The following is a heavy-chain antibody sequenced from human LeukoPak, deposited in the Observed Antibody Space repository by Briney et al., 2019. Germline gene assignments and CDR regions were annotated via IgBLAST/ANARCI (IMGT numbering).Heavy chain of an antibody. D-gene: IGHD5-12*01. CDR1: DFTFSNYV. J-gene: IGHJ4*02. Sequence: GGSLRLSCAASDFTFSNYVMSWVRQAPGKGLEWVSTLTGNGGSTYYADSVKGRFTISRDNSKNTLYLQMNTLRAEDTAVYYCARGRGYGAYDWNDYWGQGTLVTVSS. CDR3: ARGRGYGAYDWNDY. CDR2: LTGNGGST. V-gene: IGHV3-23*01.